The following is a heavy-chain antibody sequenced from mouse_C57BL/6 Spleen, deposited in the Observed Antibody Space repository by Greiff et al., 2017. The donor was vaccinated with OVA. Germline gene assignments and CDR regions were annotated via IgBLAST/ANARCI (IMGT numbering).Heavy chain of an antibody. V-gene: IGHV1-52*01. D-gene: IGHD2-3*01. CDR2: IDPSDSET. J-gene: IGHJ2*01. Sequence: QVQLQQSGAELVRPGSSVKLSCKASGYTFTSYWMHWVKQRPIQGLEWIGNIDPSDSETHYNQKFKDKATLTVDKSSSTAYMQLSSLTSEDSAVYYCARRFYDGYYFDYWGQGTTLTVSS. CDR3: ARRFYDGYYFDY. CDR1: GYTFTSYW.